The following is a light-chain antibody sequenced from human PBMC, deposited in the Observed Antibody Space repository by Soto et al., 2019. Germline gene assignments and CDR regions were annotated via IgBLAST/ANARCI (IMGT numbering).Light chain of an antibody. V-gene: IGKV3-11*01. CDR1: QSVNSY. Sequence: EIVLTQSPAILSLSPGEGATLSCRASQSVNSYLVWYQQKPGQAPRLLIYDASNRATGIPARFSGSGSGTDFTLTISSLEPEDFAVYYCQQYNTWPPWTFGQGTEIDFK. CDR3: QQYNTWPPWT. J-gene: IGKJ1*01. CDR2: DAS.